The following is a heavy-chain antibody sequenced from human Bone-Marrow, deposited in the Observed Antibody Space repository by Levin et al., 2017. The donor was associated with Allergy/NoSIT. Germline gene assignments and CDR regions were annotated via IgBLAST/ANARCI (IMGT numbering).Heavy chain of an antibody. J-gene: IGHJ6*02. CDR2: IWYDGSNK. Sequence: SCAASGFTFSSYGMHWVRQAPGKGLEWVAVIWYDGSNKYYADSVKGRFTISRDNSKNTLYLQMNSLRAEDTAVYYCAREYSSSWSYYYGMDVWGQGTTVTVSS. D-gene: IGHD6-13*01. CDR3: AREYSSSWSYYYGMDV. CDR1: GFTFSSYG. V-gene: IGHV3-33*01.